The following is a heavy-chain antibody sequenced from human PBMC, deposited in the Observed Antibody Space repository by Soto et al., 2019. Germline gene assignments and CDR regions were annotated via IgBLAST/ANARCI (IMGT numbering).Heavy chain of an antibody. CDR2: IIPIFGTA. D-gene: IGHD6-13*01. Sequence: SVKVSCKASGGTFSSYAISWVRQAPGQGLEWMGGIIPIFGTANYAQKFQGRVTITADESTSTAYMGLSSLRSEDTAVYYCARPIAAAGTDAFDIWGQGTMVTVSS. J-gene: IGHJ3*02. CDR3: ARPIAAAGTDAFDI. V-gene: IGHV1-69*13. CDR1: GGTFSSYA.